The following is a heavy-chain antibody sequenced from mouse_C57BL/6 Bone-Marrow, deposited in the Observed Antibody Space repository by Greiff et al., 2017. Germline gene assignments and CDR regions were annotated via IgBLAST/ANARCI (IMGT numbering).Heavy chain of an antibody. J-gene: IGHJ3*01. CDR3: AIRMNSNYLAY. Sequence: EVKLMESGPELVKPGASVKISCKASGYSFTGYYMHWVKQSHGNILDWIGYIYPYNGVSSYNQKFKGKATLTVDKSSSTAYMELRSLTSEDSAVYYCAIRMNSNYLAYWGQGTLVTVSA. D-gene: IGHD2-5*01. CDR2: IYPYNGVS. V-gene: IGHV1-31*01. CDR1: GYSFTGYY.